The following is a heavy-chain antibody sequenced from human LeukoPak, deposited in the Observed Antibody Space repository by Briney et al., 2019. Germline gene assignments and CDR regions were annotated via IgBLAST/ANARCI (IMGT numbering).Heavy chain of an antibody. Sequence: GGSLRLSCAASGFTFSIYGMHWVRQAPGKGPEWVSSISSSSTYIYYADSVRGRFTISRDNAKNSLYLQMTSLRAEDTAVYYCARKGGDGYNYDYWGQGTLVTVSS. D-gene: IGHD5-24*01. CDR2: ISSSSTYI. CDR3: ARKGGDGYNYDY. J-gene: IGHJ4*02. V-gene: IGHV3-21*01. CDR1: GFTFSIYG.